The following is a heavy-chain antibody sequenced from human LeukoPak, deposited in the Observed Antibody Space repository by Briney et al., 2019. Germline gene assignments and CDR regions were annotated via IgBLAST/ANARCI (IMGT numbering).Heavy chain of an antibody. J-gene: IGHJ6*03. V-gene: IGHV1-46*01. D-gene: IGHD6-19*01. CDR2: INPSGGST. CDR3: ARDGDSSGWYRNYYYYMDV. Sequence: ASVKVSCEASGYTFTRYYMHWVRQAPGQGLEWMGIINPSGGSTTYAQKFQGRVTMTRDTSTSTVYMELSSLRSEDTAVYYCARDGDSSGWYRNYYYYMDVWGKGTTVTVSS. CDR1: GYTFTRYY.